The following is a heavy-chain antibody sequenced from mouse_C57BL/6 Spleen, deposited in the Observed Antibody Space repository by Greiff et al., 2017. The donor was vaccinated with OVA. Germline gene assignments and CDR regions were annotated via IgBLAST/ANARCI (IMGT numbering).Heavy chain of an antibody. J-gene: IGHJ4*01. CDR3: TRTGYYGSSSNYAMDY. Sequence: QVQLQQSGAELVRPGASVTLSCKASGYTFTDYEMHWVKQTPVHGLEWIGAIDPETGGTAYNQKFKGKAILTADKSSSTAYMELRSLTSEDSAVYYCTRTGYYGSSSNYAMDYWGQGTSVTVSS. CDR1: GYTFTDYE. D-gene: IGHD1-1*01. V-gene: IGHV1-15*01. CDR2: IDPETGGT.